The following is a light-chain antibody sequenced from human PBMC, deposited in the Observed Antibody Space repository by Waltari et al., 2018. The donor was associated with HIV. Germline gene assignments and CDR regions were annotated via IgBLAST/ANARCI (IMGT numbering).Light chain of an antibody. Sequence: QSALTQPASVSGSPGQSITISCTGTSSDVGAYEYGSWYQQHPGKVPKLLIYDVYNRPSRISNRFSGSKSGNTASLTISGLQAEDEAAYYCASFTSGRLNVFGTGTKVTVL. CDR2: DVY. CDR1: SSDVGAYEY. V-gene: IGLV2-14*03. CDR3: ASFTSGRLNV. J-gene: IGLJ1*01.